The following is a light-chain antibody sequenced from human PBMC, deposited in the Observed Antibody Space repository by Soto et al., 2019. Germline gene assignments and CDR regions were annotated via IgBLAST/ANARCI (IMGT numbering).Light chain of an antibody. CDR1: SSDVGGYNY. CDR3: NSYTSSSTFV. Sequence: QSALTQPASVSGSPGQSITISCTGTSSDVGGYNYVSWYQQHPGKAPKLMIYEVFNRPLGVSNRFSGSRSGNTASLTISGLQAEDEAEYYCNSYTSSSTFVFGTGTKVTVL. V-gene: IGLV2-14*01. CDR2: EVF. J-gene: IGLJ1*01.